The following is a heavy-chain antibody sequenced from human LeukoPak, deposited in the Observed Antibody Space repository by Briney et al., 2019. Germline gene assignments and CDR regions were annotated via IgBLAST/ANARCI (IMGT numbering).Heavy chain of an antibody. Sequence: SETLSLTCTVSGGSISSSSYYWGWIRQPPGKGLEWIGSIYYSGSTYYNPSLKSRVTISVDTSKNQFSLKLSSVTAAGTAVYYCARTGRLGYYYDSSGYYYPFDYWGQGTLVTVSS. CDR1: GGSISSSSYY. CDR3: ARTGRLGYYYDSSGYYYPFDY. D-gene: IGHD3-22*01. CDR2: IYYSGST. V-gene: IGHV4-39*07. J-gene: IGHJ4*02.